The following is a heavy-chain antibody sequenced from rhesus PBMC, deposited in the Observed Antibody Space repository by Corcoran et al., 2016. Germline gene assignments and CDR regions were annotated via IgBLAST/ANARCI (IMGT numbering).Heavy chain of an antibody. CDR1: GASISRNY. V-gene: IGHV4-173*01. Sequence: QLQLQESGPGLVKPSETLSLTCAVSGASISRNYWSWLRQPPGKGLEWIGRISGNTGSTDYNPSLKSRVTSSTDTSKNQSSLKVSSVTAADTAVFYCARGHNRFDVWGPGVLVTVSS. J-gene: IGHJ5-1*01. CDR3: ARGHNRFDV. CDR2: ISGNTGST.